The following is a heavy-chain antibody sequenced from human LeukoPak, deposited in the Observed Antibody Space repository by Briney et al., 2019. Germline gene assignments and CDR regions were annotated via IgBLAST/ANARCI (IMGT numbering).Heavy chain of an antibody. D-gene: IGHD3-22*01. CDR3: ARVGYYDRQPSDY. CDR1: GGTFSSYA. CDR2: ICPIFGTA. V-gene: IGHV1-69*05. Sequence: SVKVSCKASGGTFSSYAISWVRQAPGQGLEWMGGICPIFGTANYAQKFQGRVTITTDESTSTAYMELSSLRSEDTAVYYCARVGYYDRQPSDYWGQGTLVTVSS. J-gene: IGHJ4*02.